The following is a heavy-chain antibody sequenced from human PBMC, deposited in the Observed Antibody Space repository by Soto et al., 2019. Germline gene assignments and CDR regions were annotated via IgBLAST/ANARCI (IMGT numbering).Heavy chain of an antibody. CDR2: ISHDGSNK. CDR1: GFNFSSCA. Sequence: QVQLVESGGGVVQPGRSLRLSCAASGFNFSSCAMHWVRQAPGKGLEWVAVISHDGSNKYYADSVKGRFTISRDNSINTLYLQMNSLRAEDTAVYYCARVSIAVAGIAYYFDYWGQGTLVTVSS. CDR3: ARVSIAVAGIAYYFDY. V-gene: IGHV3-30-3*01. J-gene: IGHJ4*02. D-gene: IGHD6-19*01.